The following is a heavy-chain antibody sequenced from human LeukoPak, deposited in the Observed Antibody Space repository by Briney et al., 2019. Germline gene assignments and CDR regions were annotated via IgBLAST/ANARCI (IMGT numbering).Heavy chain of an antibody. CDR1: GGSVSSGSYY. D-gene: IGHD4-23*01. CDR2: IYYSGST. V-gene: IGHV4-61*01. CDR3: ARVNGYGGMYYYGMDV. Sequence: SETLSLTCTVSGGSVSSGSYYWSWIRQPPGKGLESIGYIYYSGSTNYNPSLKSRVTISVDTSKNQFSLKLSSVTAADTAVYYCARVNGYGGMYYYGMDVWGQGTTVTVSS. J-gene: IGHJ6*02.